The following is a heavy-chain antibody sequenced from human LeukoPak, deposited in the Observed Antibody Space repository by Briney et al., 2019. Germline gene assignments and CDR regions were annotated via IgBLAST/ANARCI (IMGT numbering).Heavy chain of an antibody. D-gene: IGHD5-18*01. J-gene: IGHJ3*02. CDR2: IYSGGST. Sequence: GGSLRLSCAASGFTASSNYMSWVRQAPGKELEWVSVIYSGGSTYYADSVKGRFTISRDNSKNTLYLQMNSLRAEDTAVYYCAREGYSYGYDAFDIWGQGTMVTVSS. V-gene: IGHV3-66*01. CDR1: GFTASSNY. CDR3: AREGYSYGYDAFDI.